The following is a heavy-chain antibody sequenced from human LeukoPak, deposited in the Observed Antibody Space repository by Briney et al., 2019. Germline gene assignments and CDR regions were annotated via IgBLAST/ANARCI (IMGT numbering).Heavy chain of an antibody. Sequence: ASVKVSCXASGYTFTGYYMHWVRQAPGQGLEWMGRINPNSGGTNYAQKFQGRVTMTRDTSISTAYMELSRLRSDDTAVYYCARSDQWVDREMATITTPADYWGQGTLVTVSS. CDR2: INPNSGGT. CDR1: GYTFTGYY. D-gene: IGHD5-24*01. V-gene: IGHV1-2*06. J-gene: IGHJ4*02. CDR3: ARSDQWVDREMATITTPADY.